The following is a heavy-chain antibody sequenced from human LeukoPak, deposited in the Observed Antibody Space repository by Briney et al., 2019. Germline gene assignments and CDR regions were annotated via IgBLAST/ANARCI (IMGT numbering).Heavy chain of an antibody. Sequence: VASVKVSCKASGGTFSSYAISWVRQAPGQGLEWMGRIIPILGIANYAQKFQGRVTITADRSTSTAYMELSSLRSEDTAVYYCARDLPLHIVVVPAAPGGMDVWGQGTTVTVSS. CDR3: ARDLPLHIVVVPAAPGGMDV. CDR1: GGTFSSYA. J-gene: IGHJ6*02. CDR2: IIPILGIA. V-gene: IGHV1-69*04. D-gene: IGHD2-2*01.